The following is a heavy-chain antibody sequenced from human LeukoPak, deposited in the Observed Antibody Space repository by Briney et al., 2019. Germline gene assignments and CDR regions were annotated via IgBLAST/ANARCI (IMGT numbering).Heavy chain of an antibody. CDR1: GFTFSSYA. CDR3: AKDLRDTLKEFDS. Sequence: PGGSLRLSCAASGFTFSSYAMSWVRQAPGKGLEWVSGVIGSGDNTYYADSVKGRFTISRDNSKNTLHLQMSSLRAEDTAVYYCAKDLRDTLKEFDSWGQGTLVTVSS. J-gene: IGHJ4*02. V-gene: IGHV3-23*01. D-gene: IGHD5-18*01. CDR2: VIGSGDNT.